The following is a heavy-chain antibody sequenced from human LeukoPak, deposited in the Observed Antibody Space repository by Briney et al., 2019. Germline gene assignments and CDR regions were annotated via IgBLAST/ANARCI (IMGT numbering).Heavy chain of an antibody. J-gene: IGHJ5*02. CDR1: GYTLTELS. CDR2: FDPEDGET. CDR3: ARRRVVVTAPPRYNWFDP. D-gene: IGHD2-21*02. V-gene: IGHV1-24*01. Sequence: ASVKVSCKVSGYTLTELSMHWVRQAPGKGLEWMGGFDPEDGETIYAQKLQGRVTMTEDTSTDTAYMELSSLRSEDTAVYYCARRRVVVTAPPRYNWFDPWGQGTLVTVSS.